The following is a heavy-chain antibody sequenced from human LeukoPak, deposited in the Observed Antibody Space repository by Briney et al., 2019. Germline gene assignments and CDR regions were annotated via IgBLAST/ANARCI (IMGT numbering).Heavy chain of an antibody. CDR2: ISAYNGNT. CDR1: GGTFSSYA. Sequence: ASVKVSCKASGGTFSSYAISWVRQAPGQGLEWMGWISAYNGNTNYAQKLQGRVTMTTDTSTSTAYMELRSLRSDDTAVYYCARSSAGATGWFDPWGQGTLVTVSS. CDR3: ARSSAGATGWFDP. J-gene: IGHJ5*02. D-gene: IGHD1-26*01. V-gene: IGHV1-18*01.